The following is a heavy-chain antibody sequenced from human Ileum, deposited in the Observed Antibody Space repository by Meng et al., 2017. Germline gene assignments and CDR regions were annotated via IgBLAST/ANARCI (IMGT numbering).Heavy chain of an antibody. V-gene: IGHV3-30*07. CDR1: GFTVSSNA. D-gene: IGHD6-19*01. CDR2: SHFDGRNQ. CDR3: VADWRAGISGWFSY. Sequence: QVQVREYGGGVVQNRQSLKLTCEATGFTVSSNAKHRVRQAPGKGQECVALSHFDGRNQYYADSVKGRFTISRDNSKDTLYLQMDSLTVEDTAVYDCVADWRAGISGWFSYWGQGALVTVSS. J-gene: IGHJ4*02.